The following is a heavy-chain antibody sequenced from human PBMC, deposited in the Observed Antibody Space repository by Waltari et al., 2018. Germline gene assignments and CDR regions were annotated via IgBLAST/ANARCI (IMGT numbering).Heavy chain of an antibody. CDR3: ARGYYYDSTEADYMDV. Sequence: QVQLQESGPGLVKPSETLSLTCTVSGYSISSGYYWGWIRQPPGKGLEWIGSIYHSGSTYYNPSLKSRVTISVDTSKNQFSLKLSSVTAADTAVYYCARGYYYDSTEADYMDVWSKGTTVTVSS. CDR1: GYSISSGYY. V-gene: IGHV4-38-2*02. D-gene: IGHD3-22*01. J-gene: IGHJ6*03. CDR2: IYHSGST.